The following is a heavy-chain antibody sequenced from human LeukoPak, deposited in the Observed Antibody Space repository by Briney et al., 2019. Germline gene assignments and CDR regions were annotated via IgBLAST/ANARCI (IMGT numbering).Heavy chain of an antibody. CDR3: ARVPDSSGSYVGSMDV. J-gene: IGHJ6*03. CDR1: GGSISSSNW. V-gene: IGHV4-4*02. Sequence: SGTLSLTCAVSGGSISSSNWWSWVRQPPGKGLEWIGEIYHSGSTNYNPSLKSRVTISVDKSKNQFSLKLSSVTAADTAVYYCARVPDSSGSYVGSMDVWGKGTTVTVSS. D-gene: IGHD1-26*01. CDR2: IYHSGST.